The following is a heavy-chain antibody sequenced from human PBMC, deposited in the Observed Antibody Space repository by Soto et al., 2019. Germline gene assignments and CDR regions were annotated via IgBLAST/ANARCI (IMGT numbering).Heavy chain of an antibody. Sequence: ASVKVSCKASGNTLTSYDINWVRQATGQGPEWMGWITPNSGNTGYAQKFQGRVTMTRNTSISTAYMELSSLRSEDTAVYYCARYCSSTSCYYYYGMDVWGQGTTVTVSS. CDR3: ARYCSSTSCYYYYGMDV. D-gene: IGHD2-2*01. CDR1: GNTLTSYD. J-gene: IGHJ6*02. CDR2: ITPNSGNT. V-gene: IGHV1-8*01.